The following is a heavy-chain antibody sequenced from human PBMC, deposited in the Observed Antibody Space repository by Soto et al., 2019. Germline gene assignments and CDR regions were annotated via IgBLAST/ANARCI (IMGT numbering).Heavy chain of an antibody. V-gene: IGHV5-51*01. D-gene: IGHD3-9*01. J-gene: IGHJ4*02. CDR2: IYPGDSDT. Sequence: PGESLKISCEASGYSFSTNWIGWVRQMPGKGLEWTGIIYPGDSDTRYSPAFQGQVTISADKSTRTAFLQWTSLKASDTAMYYCASGLGYYFNFWGQGTPVTVSS. CDR1: GYSFSTNW. CDR3: ASGLGYYFNF.